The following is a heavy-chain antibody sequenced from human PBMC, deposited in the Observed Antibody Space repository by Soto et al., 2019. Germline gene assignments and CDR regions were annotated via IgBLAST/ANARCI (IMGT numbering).Heavy chain of an antibody. CDR2: IRGIANNFAT. CDR1: GFTFSGSA. Sequence: GGSLRLSCAASGFTFSGSAMHWVRQASGKGLEWVGRIRGIANNFATAYAASVRGRFTISRDDSKSTAYLQMNSLKTEDTAVYYCTRQRYYDTSGYQEIYYFDYWGQGTLVTVSS. J-gene: IGHJ4*02. V-gene: IGHV3-73*01. CDR3: TRQRYYDTSGYQEIYYFDY. D-gene: IGHD3-22*01.